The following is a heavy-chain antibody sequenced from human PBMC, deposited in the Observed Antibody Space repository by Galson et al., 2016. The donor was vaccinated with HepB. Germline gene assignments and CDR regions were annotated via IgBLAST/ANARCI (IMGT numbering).Heavy chain of an antibody. D-gene: IGHD5-24*01. CDR2: INQDGSVK. CDR3: SIRLDF. V-gene: IGHV3-7*01. Sequence: SLRLSCAVSGFTFSSDWMDWVRQAPGKGLEWVANINQDGSVKHYVDSVKGRVTVARDNSKNSLYLQMNSLRAEDTAVYYCSIRLDFWGQGTLVTVSS. CDR1: GFTFSSDW. J-gene: IGHJ4*02.